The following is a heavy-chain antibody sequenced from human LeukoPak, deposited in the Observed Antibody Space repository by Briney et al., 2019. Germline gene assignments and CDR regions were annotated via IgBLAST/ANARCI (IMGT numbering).Heavy chain of an antibody. CDR3: AKDSGFWSGYFYFDY. J-gene: IGHJ4*02. D-gene: IGHD3-3*01. CDR1: GFTFSSYW. Sequence: PGGSLRLSCAASGFTFSSYWMSWVRQAPGKGLEWVANIKQDGSEKYYVDSVKGRFTISRDNSKNTLYLQMNSLRAEDTAVYYCAKDSGFWSGYFYFDYWGQGTLVTVSS. V-gene: IGHV3-7*03. CDR2: IKQDGSEK.